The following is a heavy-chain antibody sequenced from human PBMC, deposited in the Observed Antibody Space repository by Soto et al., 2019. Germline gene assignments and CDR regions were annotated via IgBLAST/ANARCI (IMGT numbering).Heavy chain of an antibody. V-gene: IGHV3-15*01. J-gene: IGHJ4*02. CDR2: IKSKTDGGTT. D-gene: IGHD1-20*01. Sequence: VGSLRLSCAASGFTFNYAWMSWVRQAPGKGLEWVGRIKSKTDGGTTDYAAPVKGRFTISRDDSKNTLYLQMNSLKTEDTALYSCTTDNNWSADVYYFDYLRQGTRVTVSS. CDR1: GFTFNYAW. CDR3: TTDNNWSADVYYFDY.